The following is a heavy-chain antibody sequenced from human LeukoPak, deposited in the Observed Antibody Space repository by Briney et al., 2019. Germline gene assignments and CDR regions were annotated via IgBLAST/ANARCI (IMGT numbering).Heavy chain of an antibody. V-gene: IGHV4-4*09. CDR1: GGSISSYY. CDR2: IYTSGST. CDR3: ARAYLYYDSSGYYYVAFDI. D-gene: IGHD3-22*01. Sequence: SETLSLTCTVSGGSISSYYWSCIRQPPGNGLEWIGYIYTSGSTNYNPSLKSRVTISVDTSKNQFSLKPSSVTAADTAVYYCARAYLYYDSSGYYYVAFDIWGQGTMVTVSS. J-gene: IGHJ3*02.